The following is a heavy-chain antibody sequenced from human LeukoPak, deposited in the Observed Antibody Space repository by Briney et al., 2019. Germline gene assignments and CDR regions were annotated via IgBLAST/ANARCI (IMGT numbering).Heavy chain of an antibody. CDR1: GGSISSYY. J-gene: IGHJ4*02. CDR2: IYTSGST. V-gene: IGHV4-4*07. CDR3: ARSGPGSGSYYKSFDY. Sequence: PSETLSLTCTVSGGSISSYYWSWIRQPAGKGLEWIGRIYTSGSTNYNPSLKSRVTMSVDTSKNQFSLKLSSVTAADTAVYYCARSGPGSGSYYKSFDYWGQGTLVTVSS. D-gene: IGHD3-10*01.